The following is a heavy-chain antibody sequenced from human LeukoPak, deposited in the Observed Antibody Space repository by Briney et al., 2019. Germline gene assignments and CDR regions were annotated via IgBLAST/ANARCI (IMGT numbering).Heavy chain of an antibody. D-gene: IGHD3-22*01. CDR2: IIPIFGTA. CDR1: GGTFSSYA. CDR3: ARGGYGVISFDY. Sequence: ASVKVSCKASGGTFSSYAISWVRQAPGQGLEWMGGIIPIFGTANYAQKFQGRVTITADESTSTAYMELSSLRSEDTAVYYCARGGYGVISFDYWGQGTLVTVSS. V-gene: IGHV1-69*01. J-gene: IGHJ4*02.